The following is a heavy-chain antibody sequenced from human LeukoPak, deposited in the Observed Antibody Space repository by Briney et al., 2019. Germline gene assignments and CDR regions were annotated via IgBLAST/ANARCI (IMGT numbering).Heavy chain of an antibody. Sequence: ASVKVSFKASGYTFTSYGISWVRQAPGQGLEWVGWISVRNGDRKYAQKFQGRVTVTADTATNTAFMELRSLRSDDTAVYFCAREPYGDYEGPGDYWGQGTLVTVSS. D-gene: IGHD4-17*01. V-gene: IGHV1-18*01. CDR2: ISVRNGDR. J-gene: IGHJ4*02. CDR1: GYTFTSYG. CDR3: AREPYGDYEGPGDY.